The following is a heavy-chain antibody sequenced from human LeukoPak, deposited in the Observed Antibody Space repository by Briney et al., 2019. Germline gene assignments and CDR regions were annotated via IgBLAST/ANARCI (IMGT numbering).Heavy chain of an antibody. J-gene: IGHJ5*02. Sequence: SETLSLTCAVYGGSFSDSHWSWIRQPPGKGLEWIGEINHSGSTNYNPSLKSRVSISEDTSQNQFSLKLNSVTAADTAVYYCATGGRGMPGARRFKPGNWFDPWGQGTLVTVSS. V-gene: IGHV4-34*01. D-gene: IGHD3-3*01. CDR2: INHSGST. CDR1: GGSFSDSH. CDR3: ATGGRGMPGARRFKPGNWFDP.